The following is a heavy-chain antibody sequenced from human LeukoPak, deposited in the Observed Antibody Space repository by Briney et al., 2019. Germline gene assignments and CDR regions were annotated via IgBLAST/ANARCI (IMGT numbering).Heavy chain of an antibody. J-gene: IGHJ4*02. CDR1: GFTFGDYA. Sequence: GGSLRLSCTASGFTFGDYAMRWVRQAPGKGLEWVGFIRSKAYGGTTEYAASVKGRLTISRDDSKSIAYLQMNSLKTEDTAVYYCTRARLWSGYYTPFGYWGQGTLVTVSS. V-gene: IGHV3-49*04. CDR3: TRARLWSGYYTPFGY. CDR2: IRSKAYGGTT. D-gene: IGHD3-3*01.